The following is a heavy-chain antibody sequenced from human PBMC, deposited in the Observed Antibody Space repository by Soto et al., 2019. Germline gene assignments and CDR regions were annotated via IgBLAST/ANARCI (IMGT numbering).Heavy chain of an antibody. CDR2: IIPIFGTA. CDR3: ARADYYGSGSYVGYYYGMDV. V-gene: IGHV1-69*12. J-gene: IGHJ6*02. CDR1: GGTFSSYA. D-gene: IGHD3-10*01. Sequence: QVQLVQSGAEVKKPGSSVKVSCKASGGTFSSYAISWVRQAPGQGLEWMGGIIPIFGTANYAQKFQGRVTITADESTSTAYIELNTLRSEDTAVYYCARADYYGSGSYVGYYYGMDVWGQGTTVTVSS.